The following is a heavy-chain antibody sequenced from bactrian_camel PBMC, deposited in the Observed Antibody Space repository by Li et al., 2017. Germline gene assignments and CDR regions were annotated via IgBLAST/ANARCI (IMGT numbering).Heavy chain of an antibody. CDR1: GDTIGRYC. Sequence: HVQLVESGGGSVQVGGSLRLSCVASGDTIGRYCMGWFRQIPDKEREGVAGIESDGSTSYADSVKGRFTISRDNAKNTVYLQMNSLKPEDTAVYYCVRRSEFGYWGQGTQVTVS. CDR2: IESDGST. V-gene: IGHV3S55*01. J-gene: IGHJ6*01. CDR3: VRRSEFGY.